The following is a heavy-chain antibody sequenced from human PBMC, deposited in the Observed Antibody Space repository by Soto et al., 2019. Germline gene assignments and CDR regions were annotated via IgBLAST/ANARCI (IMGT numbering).Heavy chain of an antibody. CDR1: GYSISSGYY. Sequence: PSETLSLTCAVSGYSISSGYYWGWIRQPPGKGLEWIWSIYHSGSTYYNPSLKSRVTISVDTSKNQFSLKLSSVTAADTAVYYCARGVVVPAAIVAHDFWSGYSQLFDYWGQGTLVTVSS. D-gene: IGHD2-2*02. CDR3: ARGVVVPAAIVAHDFWSGYSQLFDY. CDR2: IYHSGST. J-gene: IGHJ4*02. V-gene: IGHV4-38-2*01.